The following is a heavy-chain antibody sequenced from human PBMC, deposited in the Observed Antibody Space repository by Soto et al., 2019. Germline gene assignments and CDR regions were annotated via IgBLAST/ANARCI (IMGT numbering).Heavy chain of an antibody. CDR2: IYHSGST. V-gene: IGHV4-4*02. Sequence: QVQLQESGPGLVEPSGTLSLTCGVSGGSISTNNWWSWVRQSPGRGLEWIGEIYHSGSTNYNPSLKSRVTTSVDKSKNQFSLELTSVTAADTAVYYCAREKGAGTYMGFDYWGQGTLVTVSS. J-gene: IGHJ4*02. D-gene: IGHD3-10*01. CDR1: GGSISTNNW. CDR3: AREKGAGTYMGFDY.